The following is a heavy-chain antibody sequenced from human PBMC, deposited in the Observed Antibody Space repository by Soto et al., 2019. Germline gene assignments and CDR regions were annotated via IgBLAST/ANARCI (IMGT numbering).Heavy chain of an antibody. J-gene: IGHJ4*02. CDR1: GFTFSSYS. CDR3: ARDQHYDILTEYYFDY. V-gene: IGHV3-21*01. CDR2: ISSSSSYI. D-gene: IGHD3-9*01. Sequence: GGSLRLSCAASGFTFSSYSMNWVRQAPGKGLEWVSSISSSSSYIYYADSVKGRFTISRDNAKNSLYLQMNSLRAEDTAVYYCARDQHYDILTEYYFDYWGQGTLVTVSS.